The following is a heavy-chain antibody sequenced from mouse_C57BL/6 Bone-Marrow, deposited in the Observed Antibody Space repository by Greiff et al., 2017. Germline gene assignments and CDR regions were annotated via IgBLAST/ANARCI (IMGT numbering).Heavy chain of an antibody. Sequence: QVQLQQSGAELVKPGASVKLSCKASGYTFTEYTIHWVKQRSGQGLEWIGWFYPGSGSIKYNEKFKDKATLTADKSSSTVYMELSRLTSEDSAVYFGARQEDRGALITTVPPWFAYWGQGTLVTVSA. CDR3: ARQEDRGALITTVPPWFAY. J-gene: IGHJ3*01. D-gene: IGHD1-1*01. CDR2: FYPGSGSI. CDR1: GYTFTEYT. V-gene: IGHV1-62-2*01.